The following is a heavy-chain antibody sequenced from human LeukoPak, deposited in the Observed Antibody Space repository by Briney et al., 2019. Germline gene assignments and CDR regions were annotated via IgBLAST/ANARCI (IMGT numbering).Heavy chain of an antibody. CDR1: GSTFDDYS. CDR2: IDWNGAST. Sequence: GGSLRLSCAASGSTFDDYSMSWVRQVAGQGLEWVSGIDWNGASTGYADSVKGRFTISRDNAKKSLYLQTNSLRAEDTALYYCARGSTMVSDYWGQGTLVTVSS. D-gene: IGHD3-10*01. J-gene: IGHJ4*02. CDR3: ARGSTMVSDY. V-gene: IGHV3-20*04.